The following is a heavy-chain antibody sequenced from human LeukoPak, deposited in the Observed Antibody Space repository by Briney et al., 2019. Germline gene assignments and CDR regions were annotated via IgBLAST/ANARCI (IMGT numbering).Heavy chain of an antibody. D-gene: IGHD3-10*01. Sequence: ASVKVSCKASGYAFTNYYIHWVRQAPGKGLEWMGGFDPEDGETIYAQKFQGRVTMTEDTSTDTAYMELSSLRSEDTAVYYCATAYGSGYGMDVWGQGTTVTVSS. CDR3: ATAYGSGYGMDV. J-gene: IGHJ6*02. CDR2: FDPEDGET. CDR1: GYAFTNYY. V-gene: IGHV1-24*01.